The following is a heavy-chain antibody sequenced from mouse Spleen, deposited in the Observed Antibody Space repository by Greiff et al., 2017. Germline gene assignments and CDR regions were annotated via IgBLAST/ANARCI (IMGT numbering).Heavy chain of an antibody. D-gene: IGHD4-1*01. V-gene: IGHV1S29*02. CDR2: IYPYNGGT. J-gene: IGHJ2*01. CDR1: GYTFTDYN. Sequence: EVQGVESGPELVKPGASVKISCKASGYTFTDYNMHWVKQSHGKSLEWIGYIYPYNGGTGYNQKFKSKATLTVDNSSSTAYMELRSLTSEDSAVYYCARGENWDPLFDYWGQGTTLTVSS. CDR3: ARGENWDPLFDY.